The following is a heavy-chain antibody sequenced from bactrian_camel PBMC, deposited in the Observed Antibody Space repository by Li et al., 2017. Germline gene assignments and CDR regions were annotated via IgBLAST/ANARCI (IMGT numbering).Heavy chain of an antibody. V-gene: IGHV3S31*01. J-gene: IGHJ4*01. D-gene: IGHD3*01. CDR2: ISRGGGQT. CDR1: GFPFSDWA. CDR3: AANGYVPKHMVLIGRAYTY. Sequence: VQLVESGGGSVQAGGSLRLSCAASGFPFSDWAMAWVRQAPGKDREWVSGISRGGGQTFYADSVKGRFTISRDNTKNTVYLQMESLKPEDTAMYYCAANGYVPKHMVLIGRAYTYWGRGTQVTVS.